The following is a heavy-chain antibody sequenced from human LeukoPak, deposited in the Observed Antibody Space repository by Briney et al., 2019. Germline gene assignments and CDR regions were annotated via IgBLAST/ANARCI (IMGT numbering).Heavy chain of an antibody. CDR2: ISWNSGSI. D-gene: IGHD3-16*01. J-gene: IGHJ4*02. CDR3: AKDTRGTYDYFDY. Sequence: GGSLRLSCAASGFTFDDYAMHWVRQAPGKGLEWVSGISWNSGSIGYADSVKGRFTISRDNAKNSLYLQMNSLRAEDTALYYCAKDTRGTYDYFDYWGQGTLVTVSS. V-gene: IGHV3-9*01. CDR1: GFTFDDYA.